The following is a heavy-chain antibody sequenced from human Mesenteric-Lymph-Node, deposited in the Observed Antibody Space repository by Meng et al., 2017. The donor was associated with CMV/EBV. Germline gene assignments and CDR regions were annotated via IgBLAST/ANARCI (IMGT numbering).Heavy chain of an antibody. J-gene: IGHJ5*02. D-gene: IGHD6-19*01. CDR3: ATRIAVAGTKFDP. V-gene: IGHV5-10-1*01. CDR1: RYSFTSYG. Sequence: KGARYSFTSYGISWVRQMPGKGLEWMGRIDPSDSYTNYSPSFQGHVTISADKSISTAYLQWSSLKASGTAMYYCATRIAVAGTKFDPWGQGTLVTVSS. CDR2: IDPSDSYT.